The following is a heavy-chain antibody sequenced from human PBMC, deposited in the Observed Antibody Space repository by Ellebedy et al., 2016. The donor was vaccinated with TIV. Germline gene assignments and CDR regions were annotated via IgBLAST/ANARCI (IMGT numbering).Heavy chain of an antibody. V-gene: IGHV1-2*02. CDR2: ISANSGDT. D-gene: IGHD1-7*01. CDR3: ARGWNYGLDY. J-gene: IGHJ4*02. Sequence: ASVKVSCKASGYSFGGSYMHWVRQAPGQGLEWMGWISANSGDTKYAQNFQGRVTLTRDTSVATAYMEVSGLKSDDTAVYFCARGWNYGLDYWGQGTLVTVSS. CDR1: GYSFGGSY.